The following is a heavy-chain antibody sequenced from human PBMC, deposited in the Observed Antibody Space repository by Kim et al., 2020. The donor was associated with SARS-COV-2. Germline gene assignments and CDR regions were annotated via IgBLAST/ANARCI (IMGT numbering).Heavy chain of an antibody. J-gene: IGHJ6*02. V-gene: IGHV3-11*01. Sequence: GGSLRLSCAASGFTFNDSYMNWIRQAPGKGLEWVSYISSSGTTMSYADSVKGRFTISRDNAKNSLYLQMNSLRAEDTAVYYCARDRPGSYYDRSGAHYYYGMDVWGQGTTVTVSS. CDR2: ISSSGTTM. CDR1: GFTFNDSY. CDR3: ARDRPGSYYDRSGAHYYYGMDV. D-gene: IGHD3-22*01.